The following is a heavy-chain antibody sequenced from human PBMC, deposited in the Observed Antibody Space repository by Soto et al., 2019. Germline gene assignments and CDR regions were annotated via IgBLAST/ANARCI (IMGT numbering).Heavy chain of an antibody. V-gene: IGHV4-31*03. CDR1: DGSISSGGYY. Sequence: PSETLSLTCTVSDGSISSGGYYWSWIRQHPGKGLEWIGYIYYSGSTYYNPSLKSRVTISVDTSKNQFSLKLSSVTAADTAVYYCATDYCGSGSYSYGMDVWGQGTTVTVSS. J-gene: IGHJ6*02. D-gene: IGHD3-10*01. CDR3: ATDYCGSGSYSYGMDV. CDR2: IYYSGST.